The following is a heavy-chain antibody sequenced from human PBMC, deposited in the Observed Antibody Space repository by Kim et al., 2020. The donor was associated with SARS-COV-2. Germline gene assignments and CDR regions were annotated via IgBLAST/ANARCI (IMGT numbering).Heavy chain of an antibody. CDR3: ASPLLWFGEAPYLFDY. V-gene: IGHV4-39*01. D-gene: IGHD3-10*01. CDR2: IYYSGST. CDR1: GGSISSSSYY. Sequence: SETLSLTCTVSGGSISSSSYYWGWIRQPPGKGLEWIGSIYYSGSTYYNPSLKSRVTISVDTSKNQFSLKLSSVTAADTAVYYCASPLLWFGEAPYLFDYWGQGTLVTVSS. J-gene: IGHJ4*02.